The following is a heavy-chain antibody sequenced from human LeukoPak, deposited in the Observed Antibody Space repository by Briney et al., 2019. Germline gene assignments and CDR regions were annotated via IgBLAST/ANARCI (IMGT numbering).Heavy chain of an antibody. CDR1: GGSISSYY. J-gene: IGHJ3*02. Sequence: SETLSLTCTVSGGSISSYYWSWIRQPPGKGLEWIGYIYYSGSTNYNPSLKSRVTISVDTSKNQFSLKLSSVTAADTAVYYCARDSYLGGANGVCYNCFSAFDIWGQGTMVTVSS. V-gene: IGHV4-59*01. CDR2: IYYSGST. CDR3: ARDSYLGGANGVCYNCFSAFDI. D-gene: IGHD2-8*01.